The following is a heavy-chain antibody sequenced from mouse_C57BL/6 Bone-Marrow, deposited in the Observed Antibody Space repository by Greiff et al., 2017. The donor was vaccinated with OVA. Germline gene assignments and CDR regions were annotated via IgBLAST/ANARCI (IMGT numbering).Heavy chain of an antibody. CDR3: AREKDYYGSSYVGTYFDV. D-gene: IGHD1-1*01. CDR2: INPGSGGT. V-gene: IGHV1-54*01. CDR1: GYAFTNYL. J-gene: IGHJ1*03. Sequence: QVQLQQSGAELVRPGTSVKVSCKASGYAFTNYLIEWVKQRPGQGLEWIGVINPGSGGTNYNEKFKGKATLTADKSSSTAYMQLSSLTSEDSAVYFCAREKDYYGSSYVGTYFDVWGTGTTVTVSS.